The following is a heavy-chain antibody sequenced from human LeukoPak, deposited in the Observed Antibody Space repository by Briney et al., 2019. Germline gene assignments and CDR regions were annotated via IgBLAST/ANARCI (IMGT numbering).Heavy chain of an antibody. J-gene: IGHJ4*02. D-gene: IGHD3-22*01. CDR3: ARANYYDSSGYYPYFDY. CDR2: IYSGGST. CDR1: GFTVSSNY. V-gene: IGHV3-66*01. Sequence: GGSLRLSCAASGFTVSSNYMSWVRQAPGKGLEWVSVIYSGGSTYYADSVKGRFTISRDNSKNTLYLQMNSLRAEDTAVYYCARANYYDSSGYYPYFDYWGQGALVAVSS.